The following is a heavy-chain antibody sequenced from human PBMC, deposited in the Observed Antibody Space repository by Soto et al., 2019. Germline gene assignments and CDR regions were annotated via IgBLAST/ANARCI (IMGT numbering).Heavy chain of an antibody. CDR2: ISGSGGST. CDR3: AKSRPPRDIVASYMDV. Sequence: GGSLRLSCAASGFTFSSYAMSWVRQAPGKGLEWVSAISGSGGSTYYADSVKGRFTISRDNSKNTLYLQMNSLRAEDTAVYYCAKSRPPRDIVASYMDVWGKGTTVTVSS. D-gene: IGHD5-12*01. J-gene: IGHJ6*03. CDR1: GFTFSSYA. V-gene: IGHV3-23*01.